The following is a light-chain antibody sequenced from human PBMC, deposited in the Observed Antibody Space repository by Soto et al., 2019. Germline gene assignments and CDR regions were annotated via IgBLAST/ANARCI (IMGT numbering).Light chain of an antibody. CDR3: QVWDSSSDHVV. CDR2: DDS. J-gene: IGLJ2*01. V-gene: IGLV3-21*02. Sequence: SYELTQPPSVSVAPGQTARITCGGNNIESKGMHWYQQRPGQAPVLVVFDDSDRPSGIPERFSGSNSGNTATLTISRVEAGDEADYSCQVWDSSSDHVVFGGGTKVTVL. CDR1: NIESKG.